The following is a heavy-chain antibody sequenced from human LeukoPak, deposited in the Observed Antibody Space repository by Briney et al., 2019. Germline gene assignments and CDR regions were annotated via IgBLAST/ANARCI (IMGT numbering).Heavy chain of an antibody. CDR3: SGSTSWHLFDY. Sequence: GGSLRLSCTASGFTFGDYAMSWVRQAPGKGLEWVGFIRSKAYGGTTEYAASVKGRFTISRGDSKSIAYLQMNSLKTEDTAVYYCSGSTSWHLFDYWGQGTLVTVSS. CDR1: GFTFGDYA. D-gene: IGHD2-2*01. V-gene: IGHV3-49*04. CDR2: IRSKAYGGTT. J-gene: IGHJ4*02.